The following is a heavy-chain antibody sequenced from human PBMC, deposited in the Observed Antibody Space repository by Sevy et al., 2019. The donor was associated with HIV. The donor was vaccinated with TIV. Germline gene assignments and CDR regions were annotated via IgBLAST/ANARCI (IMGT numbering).Heavy chain of an antibody. CDR2: IGGSGDRT. V-gene: IGHV3-23*01. Sequence: GGSLRLSCAVSGFSFSDYAMSWVRQAPGGGLEWVAAIGGSGDRTFYSDSVRGRFTISRDNSMDTLSLQMDNLRADDTAFYYCTRGPAYLYWGQGTLVTVSS. D-gene: IGHD3-10*01. J-gene: IGHJ4*02. CDR1: GFSFSDYA. CDR3: TRGPAYLY.